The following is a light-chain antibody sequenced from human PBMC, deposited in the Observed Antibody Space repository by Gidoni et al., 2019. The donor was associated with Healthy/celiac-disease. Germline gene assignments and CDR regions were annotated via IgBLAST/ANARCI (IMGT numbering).Light chain of an antibody. Sequence: EIVMTPSPATLSVSPGERATLSCRASQSVSSNLAWYQQKPGQAPRLLIYGASTRATGIPARFSGSGSGTEFTLTSSSLQSEDCAVYYCQQYNNWPPMYTFXXXTKLEIK. J-gene: IGKJ2*01. CDR1: QSVSSN. CDR2: GAS. V-gene: IGKV3-15*01. CDR3: QQYNNWPPMYT.